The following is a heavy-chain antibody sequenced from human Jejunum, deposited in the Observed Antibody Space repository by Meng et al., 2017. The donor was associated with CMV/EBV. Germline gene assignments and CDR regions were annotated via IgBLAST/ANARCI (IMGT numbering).Heavy chain of an antibody. CDR1: GFTVSSNY. Sequence: SCAASGFTVSSNYISWVRQAPGKGLEWVAVSYVDDSAYYAKSVKGRFTISRDNAKNSVYLQLNSLRVEDTAMFYCVRDNRGGNWQWGQGTLVTVSS. J-gene: IGHJ1*01. V-gene: IGHV3-66*01. CDR3: VRDNRGGNWQ. CDR2: SYVDDSA. D-gene: IGHD1-1*01.